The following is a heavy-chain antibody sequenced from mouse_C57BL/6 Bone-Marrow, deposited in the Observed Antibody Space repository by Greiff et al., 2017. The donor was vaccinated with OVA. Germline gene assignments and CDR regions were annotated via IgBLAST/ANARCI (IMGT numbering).Heavy chain of an antibody. CDR3: ARCYYGSKGGYYFDY. CDR2: IYPRSGNT. Sequence: VQLQQSGAELARPGASVKLSCKASGYTFTSYGISWVKQRTGQGLEWIGEIYPRSGNTYYNEKFKGKATLTADKSSSTAYMELRSLTSEDYAVYFCARCYYGSKGGYYFDYWGQGTTLTVSS. CDR1: GYTFTSYG. J-gene: IGHJ2*01. V-gene: IGHV1-81*01. D-gene: IGHD1-1*01.